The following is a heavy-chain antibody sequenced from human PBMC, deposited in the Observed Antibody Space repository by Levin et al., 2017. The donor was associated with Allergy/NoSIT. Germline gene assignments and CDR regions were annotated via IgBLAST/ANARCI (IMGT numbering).Heavy chain of an antibody. V-gene: IGHV3-30*01. D-gene: IGHD6-19*01. J-gene: IGHJ4*02. CDR2: IAYDGSNK. CDR3: ARDTSASGSGWGSLDY. CDR1: GFTFSYYS. Sequence: RAGGSLRLSCAASGFTFSYYSLHWVRQAPGKGLEWVAVIAYDGSNKSNADSVKGRFTISRDSSKKTVYLQMNSLRPEDTAVYYCARDTSASGSGWGSLDYWGQGTLVTVSS.